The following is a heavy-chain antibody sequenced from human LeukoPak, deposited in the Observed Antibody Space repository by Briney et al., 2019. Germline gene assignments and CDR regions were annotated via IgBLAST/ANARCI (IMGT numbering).Heavy chain of an antibody. CDR3: TTDGKYSRSPSPEFWFDP. V-gene: IGHV3-15*01. D-gene: IGHD1-26*01. Sequence: KTGGSLRLSCAASGLTFTNAWMTWVRKVPGKGLEWVGRIKSKVDGGTADYATPVKGRFTISRDDSKNTMYLEMNSLKTEDTAVCYCTTDGKYSRSPSPEFWFDPWGQGTPVTVSS. J-gene: IGHJ5*02. CDR1: GLTFTNAW. CDR2: IKSKVDGGTA.